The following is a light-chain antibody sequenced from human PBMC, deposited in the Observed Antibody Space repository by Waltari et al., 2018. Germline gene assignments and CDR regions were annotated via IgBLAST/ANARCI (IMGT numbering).Light chain of an antibody. CDR1: QSVSRY. J-gene: IGKJ3*01. Sequence: EIVLTQSPATLSLSPGERATLSCRASQSVSRYLAWYQQKPGQAPGLLIYDASNRATGIPARFSGSGSGTDFTLTISSLEPEDFAVYYCQRRGHWPPGATFGPGTRVDIK. CDR2: DAS. CDR3: QRRGHWPPGAT. V-gene: IGKV3-11*01.